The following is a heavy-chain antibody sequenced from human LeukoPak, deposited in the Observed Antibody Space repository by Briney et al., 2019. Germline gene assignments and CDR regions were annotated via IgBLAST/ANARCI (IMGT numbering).Heavy chain of an antibody. CDR1: GGSFRGYY. V-gene: IGHV4-34*01. CDR2: INHSGST. Sequence: SETLSLTCAVYGGSFRGYYWSWIRQSPGKGLEWIGEINHSGSTNYNPSLKSRVTISVDTSKNQFSLKLSSVTAADTAVYYCARVSYSSGWTGSLDFWGQGTLVTVSS. CDR3: ARVSYSSGWTGSLDF. D-gene: IGHD6-19*01. J-gene: IGHJ4*02.